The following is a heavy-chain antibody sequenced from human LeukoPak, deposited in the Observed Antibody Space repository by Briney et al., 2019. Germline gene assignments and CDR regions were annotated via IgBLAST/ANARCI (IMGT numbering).Heavy chain of an antibody. CDR3: ARAYSSSSGRPFDY. V-gene: IGHV4-59*11. D-gene: IGHD6-6*01. Sequence: SETLSLTCSVSGGSISSHYWSWIRQPPGKELEWIGYIYYTGTTNYKPSLKSRVTISVDTSKNQFSLNLTSVTAADTAVYYCARAYSSSSGRPFDYWGQGTLDTVSS. CDR1: GGSISSHY. CDR2: IYYTGTT. J-gene: IGHJ4*02.